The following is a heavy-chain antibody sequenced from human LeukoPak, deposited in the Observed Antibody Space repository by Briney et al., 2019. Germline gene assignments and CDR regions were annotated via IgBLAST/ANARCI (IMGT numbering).Heavy chain of an antibody. CDR3: ARDYYGSSGYYTGFSYFDY. D-gene: IGHD3-22*01. Sequence: EASVKVSCKASGYTFTGYYMHWVRQAPGQGLEWMGWINPNSGGTNYAQKFQGRVTMTRDTSISTAYMELSRLRSDDTAVYYCARDYYGSSGYYTGFSYFDYWGQGTLVTVSS. V-gene: IGHV1-2*02. J-gene: IGHJ4*02. CDR2: INPNSGGT. CDR1: GYTFTGYY.